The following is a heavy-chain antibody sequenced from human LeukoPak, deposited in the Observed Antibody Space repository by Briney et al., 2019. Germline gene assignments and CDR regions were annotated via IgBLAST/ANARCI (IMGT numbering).Heavy chain of an antibody. CDR1: GFTFSRYW. D-gene: IGHD3-10*01. J-gene: IGHJ4*02. CDR3: ARGHYQIEL. CDR2: IKQDGSEK. Sequence: GGSLRLSCAASGFTFSRYWMTWVRQAPGKGLEWVANIKQDGSEKYYVDSVKGRFTISRDNAKNSLYVQMNSLRAEDTAVYYCARGHYQIELWGQGILVTVSS. V-gene: IGHV3-7*01.